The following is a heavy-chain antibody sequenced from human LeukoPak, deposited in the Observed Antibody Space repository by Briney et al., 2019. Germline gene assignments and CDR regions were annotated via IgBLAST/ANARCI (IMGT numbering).Heavy chain of an antibody. J-gene: IGHJ4*02. Sequence: GGSLRLSCAASGFTFSSYTIHWVRQAPGGGLEYVSAISGNGGSTYYANSVKDRFTISRDNSKNTLYLQMGSLRAEDMAVYYCVRGVGFNTAWYYFDYWGQGTLVTVSS. D-gene: IGHD6-19*01. CDR3: VRGVGFNTAWYYFDY. CDR1: GFTFSSYT. CDR2: ISGNGGST. V-gene: IGHV3-64*01.